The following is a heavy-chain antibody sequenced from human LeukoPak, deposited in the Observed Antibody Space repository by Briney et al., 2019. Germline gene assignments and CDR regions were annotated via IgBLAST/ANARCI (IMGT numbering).Heavy chain of an antibody. V-gene: IGHV4-34*01. J-gene: IGHJ4*02. Sequence: SETLSLTCAVYGGSFSGYYWSWIRQPPGKGLEWIGEINHSGSTNYSPSLKSRVTISADTSKNQFSLKLSSVTAADTAVYYCARVLAAAGTSYYFDYWGQGALVTVSS. CDR2: INHSGST. D-gene: IGHD6-13*01. CDR1: GGSFSGYY. CDR3: ARVLAAAGTSYYFDY.